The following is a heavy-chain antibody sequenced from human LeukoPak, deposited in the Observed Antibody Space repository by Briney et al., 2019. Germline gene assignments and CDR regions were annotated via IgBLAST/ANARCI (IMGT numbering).Heavy chain of an antibody. V-gene: IGHV3-9*01. J-gene: IGHJ3*02. Sequence: PGRSLRLSCAASGFTFDDYVMHWVRPAPGKGLEWVSSISWNSGSIGYADSVKGRFTISRDNAKNSLYLQMNSLRTEDTALYYCVKDRHYDSTWRAFDIWGQGTMVTVSS. CDR2: ISWNSGSI. D-gene: IGHD3-22*01. CDR1: GFTFDDYV. CDR3: VKDRHYDSTWRAFDI.